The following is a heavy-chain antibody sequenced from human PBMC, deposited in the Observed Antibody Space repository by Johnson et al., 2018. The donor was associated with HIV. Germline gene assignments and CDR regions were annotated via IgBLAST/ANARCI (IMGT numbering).Heavy chain of an antibody. V-gene: IGHV3-9*01. Sequence: VLLVESGGGLVQPGRSLRLSCAASGFIFDDYAMHWVRQAPGKGLEWVSGISWNSGTIAYEDSVKGRFIISRDNAENSLYLEMNSLRAEDTALYYCAKGITVAGMGDAFDIWGQGTMVIVSS. D-gene: IGHD6-19*01. CDR2: ISWNSGTI. CDR1: GFIFDDYA. CDR3: AKGITVAGMGDAFDI. J-gene: IGHJ3*02.